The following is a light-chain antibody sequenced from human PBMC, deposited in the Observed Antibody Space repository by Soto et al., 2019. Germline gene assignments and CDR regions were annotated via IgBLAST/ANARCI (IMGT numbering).Light chain of an antibody. Sequence: SYELTQPPSVSVAPGKTARITCGGNNIGSKSVHWYQQKPGQAPVLVIYYDSDRPSGIPERFSGSNSGNTATLTIGRVEAGDEADYYCQVWDSSSGVFGTGTKVTVL. CDR2: YDS. V-gene: IGLV3-21*04. CDR3: QVWDSSSGV. CDR1: NIGSKS. J-gene: IGLJ1*01.